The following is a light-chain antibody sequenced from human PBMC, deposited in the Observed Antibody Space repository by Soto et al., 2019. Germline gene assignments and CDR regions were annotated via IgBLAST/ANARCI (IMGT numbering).Light chain of an antibody. V-gene: IGKV3-20*01. Sequence: IGLTQSPGTLSLSPGERATLSCRASQSVSSSYFAWYQQKPGQAPRLLIYGASSRATGIPDRFSGSGSGTDFTLTIIRLEPEDFAVYYCQQYSSSPWTFGQGTTVEIK. CDR3: QQYSSSPWT. CDR2: GAS. CDR1: QSVSSSY. J-gene: IGKJ1*01.